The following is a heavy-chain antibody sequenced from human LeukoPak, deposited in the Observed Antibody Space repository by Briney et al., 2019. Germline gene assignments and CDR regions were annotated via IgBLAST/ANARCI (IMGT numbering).Heavy chain of an antibody. V-gene: IGHV3-30*03. D-gene: IGHD5-18*01. CDR1: GFTFSSYG. CDR3: ARAGGYSYAPRTYYFDY. J-gene: IGHJ4*02. Sequence: GGSLRLSCAASGFTFSSYGMHWVRQAPGKGLEWVAVISYDGSNKYYADSVKGRFTISRDNSKNTLYLQMNSLRAEDTAVYYCARAGGYSYAPRTYYFDYWGQGTLVTVSS. CDR2: ISYDGSNK.